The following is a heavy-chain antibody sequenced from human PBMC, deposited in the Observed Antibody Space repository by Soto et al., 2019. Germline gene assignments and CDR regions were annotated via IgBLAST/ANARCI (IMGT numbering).Heavy chain of an antibody. V-gene: IGHV1-2*04. CDR1: GYTFTGYY. CDR2: INPNSGGT. CDR3: ARGGFGVVPAANLDY. J-gene: IGHJ4*02. D-gene: IGHD2-2*01. Sequence: ASVKVSCKASGYTFTGYYMHWVRQAPGQGLEWMGWINPNSGGTNYAQKFQGWVTMTRDTSISTAYMELSRLRSDDTAVYYCARGGFGVVPAANLDYWGQGTLVTVSS.